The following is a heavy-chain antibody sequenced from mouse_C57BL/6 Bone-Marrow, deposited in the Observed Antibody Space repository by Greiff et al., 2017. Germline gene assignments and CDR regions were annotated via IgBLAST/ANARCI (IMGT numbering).Heavy chain of an antibody. CDR3: ARGLYAMDD. CDR1: GYTFTSYW. V-gene: IGHV1-61*01. CDR2: IYPSDSET. Sequence: QVQLQQPGAELVRPGSSVKLSCKASGYTFTSYWMDWVKQRPGQGLEWIGNIYPSDSETHYNQKFKDKATLTVDKSSSTAYMQLSSLTSEDSAVYYCARGLYAMDDWGQGTSVTGSS. J-gene: IGHJ4*01.